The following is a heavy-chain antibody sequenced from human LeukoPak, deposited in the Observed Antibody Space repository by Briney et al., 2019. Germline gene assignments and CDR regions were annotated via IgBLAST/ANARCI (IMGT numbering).Heavy chain of an antibody. V-gene: IGHV3-23*01. Sequence: GGSVTLSCAASGFTFSNFAMRWQRRAPGKGLEGVSGIRGSGGNTYYADSVEGRFTISRDNSKNTLFLQMNSLRAEDTALYYCAKDRYVDFWSGYYIGDYWGQGTLVTVSS. CDR2: IRGSGGNT. CDR3: AKDRYVDFWSGYYIGDY. J-gene: IGHJ4*02. D-gene: IGHD3-3*01. CDR1: GFTFSNFA.